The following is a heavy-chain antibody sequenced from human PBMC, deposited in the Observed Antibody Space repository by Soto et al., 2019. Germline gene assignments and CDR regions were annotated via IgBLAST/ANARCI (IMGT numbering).Heavy chain of an antibody. D-gene: IGHD2-8*01. CDR3: ARDRGRLYDY. CDR1: GDNVSSNSAA. V-gene: IGHV6-1*01. Sequence: PSQTLSLTCAISGDNVSSNSAAWNWIRQSPSRGLEWLGRTYKRSKWYVDYTESVKSRVTINPDTSKNKFSLQLNSVTPEDTAAYYCARDRGRLYDYWGQGTLVTVSS. CDR2: TYKRSKWYV. J-gene: IGHJ4*02.